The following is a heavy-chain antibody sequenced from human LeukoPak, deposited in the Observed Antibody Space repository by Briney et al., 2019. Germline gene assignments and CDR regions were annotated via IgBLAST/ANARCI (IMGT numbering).Heavy chain of an antibody. D-gene: IGHD3-10*01. CDR2: IKQDGSEK. CDR1: GFTFSYYW. V-gene: IGHV3-7*03. CDR3: ARDGLWFGEL. J-gene: IGHJ4*02. Sequence: HAGGSLRLSCAASGFTFSYYWMTWVRQAPGKGLEWVANIKQDGSEKYYVDSVKGRFTMSRDNAKNSLYLQMNILRDEDTAVYYCARDGLWFGELWGQGTLVTVSS.